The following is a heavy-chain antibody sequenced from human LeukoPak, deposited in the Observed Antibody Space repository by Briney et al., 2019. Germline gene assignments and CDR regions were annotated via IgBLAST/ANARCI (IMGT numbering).Heavy chain of an antibody. CDR1: GPTFTDFY. Sequence: GASVKVSCKASGPTFTDFYMHWVRQAPGQGLEWMGRINPKSGGTKYAQKFQDTVTMTRDTSINTAYLEVSSLRSDDTAVYYCARAGISASGEFDPWGQGTLVTVSS. CDR2: INPKSGGT. J-gene: IGHJ5*02. D-gene: IGHD1-20*01. V-gene: IGHV1-2*06. CDR3: ARAGISASGEFDP.